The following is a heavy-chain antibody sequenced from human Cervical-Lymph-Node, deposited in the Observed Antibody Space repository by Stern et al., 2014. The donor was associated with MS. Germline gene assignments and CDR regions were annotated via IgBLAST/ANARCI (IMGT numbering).Heavy chain of an antibody. J-gene: IGHJ6*02. V-gene: IGHV1-18*04. CDR1: GYTFTSYG. Sequence: QVQLGQSGAEVKKPGASVKVSCKASGYTFTSYGISWGRQAPGQGLARMGWVSAYTGNTNYAQKLQGRVTMTTDTSTSTAYMELRSLRSDDTAVYYCARACSGGSCYPRLYYYYGMDVWGQGTTVTVSS. D-gene: IGHD2-15*01. CDR2: VSAYTGNT. CDR3: ARACSGGSCYPRLYYYYGMDV.